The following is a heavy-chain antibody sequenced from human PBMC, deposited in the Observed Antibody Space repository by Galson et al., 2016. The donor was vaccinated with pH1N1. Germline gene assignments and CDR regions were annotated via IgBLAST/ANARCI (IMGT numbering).Heavy chain of an antibody. V-gene: IGHV1-2*02. CDR2: ILPNSGDT. CDR3: ARELRGGSFDV. CDR1: GYTFTDYY. D-gene: IGHD2-15*01. J-gene: IGHJ3*01. Sequence: SVKVSCKASGYTFTDYYIHWVRQAPGQGLEWMGLILPNSGDTNSAEKFQGRVTMTRDTSISTAYMELTRLTSDDTAVYFCARELRGGSFDVWGQGTVVTVSS.